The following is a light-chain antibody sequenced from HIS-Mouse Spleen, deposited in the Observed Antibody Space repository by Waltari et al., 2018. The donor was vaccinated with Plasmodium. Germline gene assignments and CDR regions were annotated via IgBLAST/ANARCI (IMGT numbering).Light chain of an antibody. CDR3: QAWDSSTVV. CDR1: KLGDKY. V-gene: IGLV3-1*01. CDR2: QDS. J-gene: IGLJ2*01. Sequence: SYELTQPPSVSVSPGQTASITCSGDKLGDKYACWHQQKPGQSPVLVIYQDSKRPSGIPELFSGSNSGNTATLTISGTQAMDEADYYCQAWDSSTVVFGGGTKLTVL.